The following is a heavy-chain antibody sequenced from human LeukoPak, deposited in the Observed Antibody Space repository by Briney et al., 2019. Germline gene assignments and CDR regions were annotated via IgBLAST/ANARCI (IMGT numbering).Heavy chain of an antibody. Sequence: GGSLRLSCAASGFTVSSNYMSWVRQAPGKGLEWVSVIYSGGSTYYTYSVKGRFTISRDNSKNTLYLQMNSLRAEDTAVYYCAGGSGVVIPFDYWGQGTLVTVSS. V-gene: IGHV3-53*01. D-gene: IGHD3-3*01. CDR3: AGGSGVVIPFDY. J-gene: IGHJ4*02. CDR2: IYSGGST. CDR1: GFTVSSNY.